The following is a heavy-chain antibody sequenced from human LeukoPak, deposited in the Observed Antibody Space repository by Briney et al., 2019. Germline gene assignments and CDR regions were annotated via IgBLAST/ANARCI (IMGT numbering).Heavy chain of an antibody. CDR2: ISATGGKS. Sequence: GGSLRLSCAASGFTFSSYSMNWVRQAPGKGLEWVSLISATGGKSYYADSVKGRFTVSRDNSKKTLYLHMDSLRAEDTAVYYCAKGKVNHDGANDLWGQGTVVTVSS. V-gene: IGHV3-23*01. D-gene: IGHD4/OR15-4a*01. CDR3: AKGKVNHDGANDL. J-gene: IGHJ3*01. CDR1: GFTFSSYS.